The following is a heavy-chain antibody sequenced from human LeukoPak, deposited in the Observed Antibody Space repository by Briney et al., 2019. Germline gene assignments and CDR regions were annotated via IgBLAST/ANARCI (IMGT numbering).Heavy chain of an antibody. J-gene: IGHJ6*02. CDR3: ARLPLNYDFWSGYYTGYYGMDV. V-gene: IGHV1-18*01. D-gene: IGHD3-3*01. CDR2: ISAYNGNT. Sequence: GASVKVPCKASGYTFTSYGISWVRQAPGQGLEWMGWISAYNGNTNYAQKLQGRVTMTTDTSTSTAYMELRSLRSDDTAVYYCARLPLNYDFWSGYYTGYYGMDVWGQGTTVTVSS. CDR1: GYTFTSYG.